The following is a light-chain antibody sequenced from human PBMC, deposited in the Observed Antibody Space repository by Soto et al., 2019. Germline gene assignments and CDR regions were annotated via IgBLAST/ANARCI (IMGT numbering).Light chain of an antibody. J-gene: IGKJ5*01. V-gene: IGKV3-11*01. CDR1: QSVSSS. CDR2: DAS. CDR3: QQRSNWPPIT. Sequence: EIVLSQSPSTLSFSPGERATLSCRTSQSVSSSLAWYQQKPGQAPRLLIYDASNRATGIPARFSGSGSGTDFTLTISSLQPEDFAVYYCQQRSNWPPITFGQRTRPAIK.